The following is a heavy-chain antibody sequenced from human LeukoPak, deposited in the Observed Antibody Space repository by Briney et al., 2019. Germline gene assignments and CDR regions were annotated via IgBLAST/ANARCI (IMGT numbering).Heavy chain of an antibody. Sequence: KPSETLSLTCTVSGGSISSRTYYWGWIRQPPGKGLEWIGSIYHSGITYYNPSLKSRITIAVDTSKNQFSLRLSSLTAADTALYYCARDRKYYYHMDVWGKGTTVTVSS. J-gene: IGHJ6*03. CDR2: IYHSGIT. D-gene: IGHD1-14*01. V-gene: IGHV4-39*07. CDR1: GGSISSRTYY. CDR3: ARDRKYYYHMDV.